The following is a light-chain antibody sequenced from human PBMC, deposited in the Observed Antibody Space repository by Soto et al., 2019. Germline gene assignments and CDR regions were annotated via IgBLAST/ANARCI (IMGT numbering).Light chain of an antibody. J-gene: IGKJ4*01. CDR2: GAS. V-gene: IGKV3-11*01. Sequence: EIVLTQSPDTLSLSPVERATLSCRASQSVSSSYLAWYQQKPGQAPRLLIYGASNRATGIPTRFSGSGSGTDFTLTISSLEPEDFAVYYCHQRSNWPLTVGGGTKVEIK. CDR1: QSVSSSY. CDR3: HQRSNWPLT.